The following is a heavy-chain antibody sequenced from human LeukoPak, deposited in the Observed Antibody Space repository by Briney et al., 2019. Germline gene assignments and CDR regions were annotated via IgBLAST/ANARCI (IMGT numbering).Heavy chain of an antibody. CDR1: GYTFTSYG. D-gene: IGHD6-13*01. Sequence: ASVKVSCKASGYTFTSYGISWVRQAPGQGLEWMGWISAYNGNTNYAQILQGRVTMTTDTSTSTAYMELRSLRSDDTAVYYCARVWQQQLVFDYWGQGTLVTVSS. CDR2: ISAYNGNT. CDR3: ARVWQQQLVFDY. J-gene: IGHJ4*02. V-gene: IGHV1-18*01.